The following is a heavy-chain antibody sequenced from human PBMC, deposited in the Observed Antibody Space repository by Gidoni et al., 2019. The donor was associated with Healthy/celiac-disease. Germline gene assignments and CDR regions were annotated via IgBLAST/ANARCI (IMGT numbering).Heavy chain of an antibody. CDR3: AREPHY. J-gene: IGHJ4*02. CDR2: IYYSGRT. Sequence: QVQLQESGPGLVKPSETLSLTCTVPGGSISSYDWSWILQPPGKGLEWIGYIYYSGRTNYNPSLKRRVTISVDTSENQFSLKLSSVTAADTAVYYCAREPHYWGQGTLVTVSS. CDR1: GGSISSYD. V-gene: IGHV4-59*01.